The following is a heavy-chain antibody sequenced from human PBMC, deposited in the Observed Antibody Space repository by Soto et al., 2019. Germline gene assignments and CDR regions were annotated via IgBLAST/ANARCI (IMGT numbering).Heavy chain of an antibody. J-gene: IGHJ6*02. CDR2: ISESGGTT. V-gene: IGHV3-48*03. CDR3: ARYRSLIFAVPLYGMDA. CDR1: GFTFSSHE. D-gene: IGHD3-3*01. Sequence: GGSLRLSCVVSGFTFSSHEMNWVRQAPGKGPEWVSKISESGGTTSYADSVKGRFTISRDNARDSLYLHMDSLRAEDTAVYYCARYRSLIFAVPLYGMDAWGQGTTVTVSS.